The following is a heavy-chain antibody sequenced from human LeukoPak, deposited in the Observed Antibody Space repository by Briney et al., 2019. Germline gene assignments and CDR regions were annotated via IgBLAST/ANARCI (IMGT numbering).Heavy chain of an antibody. Sequence: SGGSLRLSCAASGFTFSSYAMHWVRQAPGKGLEWVAVISYDGSNKYYADSVKGRFTISRDNSKNTLYLQMNSLRAEDTAVYYCARDSGWFGEFFFDYWGQGTLVTVSS. CDR2: ISYDGSNK. V-gene: IGHV3-30-3*01. CDR3: ARDSGWFGEFFFDY. D-gene: IGHD3-10*01. CDR1: GFTFSSYA. J-gene: IGHJ4*02.